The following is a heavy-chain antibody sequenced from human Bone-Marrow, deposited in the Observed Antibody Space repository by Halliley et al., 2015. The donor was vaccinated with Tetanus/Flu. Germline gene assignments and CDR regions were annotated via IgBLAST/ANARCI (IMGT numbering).Heavy chain of an antibody. J-gene: IGHJ5*02. CDR3: ARAPYYYGSGSYSDL. V-gene: IGHV4-31*02. CDR2: LYYRGIP. D-gene: IGHD3-10*01. Sequence: IGYLYYRGIPYDNPSLQSRVTISVDTSRNQFSLRLSSVTAAGTAVYYCARAPYYYGSGSYSDLWGQGTLVTVSS.